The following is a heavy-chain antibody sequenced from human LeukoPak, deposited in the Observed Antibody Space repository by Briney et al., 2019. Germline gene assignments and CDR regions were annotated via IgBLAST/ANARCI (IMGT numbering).Heavy chain of an antibody. CDR2: INHSGST. J-gene: IGHJ4*02. Sequence: SETLSLTCAVYGGSFSGYYWSWIRQPSGKGLEWIGEINHSGSTNYNPSLKSRVTISVDTSKNQFSLKLSSVTAADTAVYYCARGYGDQWGQGTLVTVSS. CDR3: ARGYGDQ. D-gene: IGHD4-17*01. V-gene: IGHV4-34*01. CDR1: GGSFSGYY.